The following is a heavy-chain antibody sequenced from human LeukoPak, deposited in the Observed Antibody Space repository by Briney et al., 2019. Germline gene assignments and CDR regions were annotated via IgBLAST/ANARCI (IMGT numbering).Heavy chain of an antibody. Sequence: GGSLRLSCAASGFTVSSNYMSWVRQAPGKGLEWVSVIYSDDSTYYADSVKGRFTISRHNSKNTLYLQMNSLRAEDTAVYYCARGGYSGYDRDAFDIWGQGTMVAVSS. CDR3: ARGGYSGYDRDAFDI. CDR1: GFTVSSNY. V-gene: IGHV3-53*04. D-gene: IGHD5-12*01. J-gene: IGHJ3*02. CDR2: IYSDDST.